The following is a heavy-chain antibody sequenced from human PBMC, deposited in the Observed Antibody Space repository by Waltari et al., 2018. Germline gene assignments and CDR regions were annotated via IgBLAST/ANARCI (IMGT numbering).Heavy chain of an antibody. D-gene: IGHD4-4*01. CDR2: IYTSGST. CDR3: ARDSLRGVTTPSDV. V-gene: IGHV4-4*07. Sequence: QVPLQEPRPGLVTPSETLSLPCTVSGGSISSYYWSWIRQPAGKGLEWIGLIYTSGSTNYNPSLKSRVTMSVDTSKNQFSLKLSSVTAADTAVYYCARDSLRGVTTPSDVWGQGTTVTVSS. J-gene: IGHJ6*02. CDR1: GGSISSYY.